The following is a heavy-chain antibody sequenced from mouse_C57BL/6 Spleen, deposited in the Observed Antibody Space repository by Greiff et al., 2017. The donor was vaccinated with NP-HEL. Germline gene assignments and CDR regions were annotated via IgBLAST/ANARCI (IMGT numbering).Heavy chain of an antibody. D-gene: IGHD1-1*01. J-gene: IGHJ1*03. Sequence: QVQLQQSGPELVKPGASVKISCKASGYAFSSSWMNWVKQRPGKGLEWIGRIYPGDGVTNYNGKFKGKATLTADKSSSTAYMQLSSLTSEDSAVYFCARTLYYGSSYGYFDVWGTGTTVTVSS. CDR3: ARTLYYGSSYGYFDV. CDR2: IYPGDGVT. V-gene: IGHV1-82*01. CDR1: GYAFSSSW.